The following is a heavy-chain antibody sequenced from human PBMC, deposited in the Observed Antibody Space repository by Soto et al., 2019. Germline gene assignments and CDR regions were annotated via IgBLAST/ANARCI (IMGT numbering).Heavy chain of an antibody. D-gene: IGHD3-16*02. CDR2: ISGSGGST. Sequence: EVQLLESGGGLVQPGGSLRLSCAASGFTFSSYAMSWVRQAPGKGLEWVSAISGSGGSTYYADSVKGRFTISRDNSKHTRYLQMNSLRAEDTAVYYCAKDQHLGELSLDYWGQGTLVTVSS. CDR1: GFTFSSYA. V-gene: IGHV3-23*01. J-gene: IGHJ4*02. CDR3: AKDQHLGELSLDY.